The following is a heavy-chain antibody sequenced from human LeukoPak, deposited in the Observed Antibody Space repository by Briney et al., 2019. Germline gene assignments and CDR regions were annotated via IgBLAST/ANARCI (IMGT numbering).Heavy chain of an antibody. D-gene: IGHD6-13*01. CDR2: ISGSGGST. J-gene: IGHJ4*02. Sequence: GGSLRLSCAASGFTFSDYYMSWIRQAPGRGLEWVSGISGSGGSTYYADSVKGRFTISRDNSKNTLYLQMNSLRAEDTAVYYCAKGPPDSSSWYKRTEGWGQGTLVTVSS. CDR1: GFTFSDYY. V-gene: IGHV3-23*01. CDR3: AKGPPDSSSWYKRTEG.